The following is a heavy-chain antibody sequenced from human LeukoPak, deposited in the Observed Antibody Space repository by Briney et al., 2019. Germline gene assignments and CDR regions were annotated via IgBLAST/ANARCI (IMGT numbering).Heavy chain of an antibody. J-gene: IGHJ6*02. D-gene: IGHD3-10*01. Sequence: SETLSLTCTVSGGSISSYYWSWIRQPAGKGLEWIGRIYTSGSTNYNPSLKSRVTMSVDTSKNQFSLKLSSVTAADTAVHYCARDQSITMVRGVIITLDGMDVWGQGTTVTVSS. CDR2: IYTSGST. CDR3: ARDQSITMVRGVIITLDGMDV. CDR1: GGSISSYY. V-gene: IGHV4-4*07.